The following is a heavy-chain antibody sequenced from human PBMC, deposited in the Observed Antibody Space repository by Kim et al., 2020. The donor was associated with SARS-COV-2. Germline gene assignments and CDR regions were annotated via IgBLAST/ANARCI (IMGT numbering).Heavy chain of an antibody. Sequence: SETLSLTCAVYGGSFSGYYWSWIRQPPGKGLEWIGEINHSGSTNYNPSLKSRVTISVDTSKNQFSLKLSSVTAADTAVYYCARVPGWPDAFDIWGQGTMVTVSS. D-gene: IGHD6-19*01. CDR1: GGSFSGYY. J-gene: IGHJ3*02. CDR2: INHSGST. V-gene: IGHV4-34*01. CDR3: ARVPGWPDAFDI.